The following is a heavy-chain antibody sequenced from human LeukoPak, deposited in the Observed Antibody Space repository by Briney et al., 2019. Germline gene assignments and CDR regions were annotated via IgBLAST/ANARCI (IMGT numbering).Heavy chain of an antibody. CDR3: ARERDNMGNSGWLKRGFNAFDI. D-gene: IGHD6-19*01. Sequence: PGGSLRLSCAASGFTFSSYSMNWVRQAPGKGLEWVSSISSSSSYIYYADSVKGRFTISRDNAKNSLYLQMNSLRAEDTAVYYCARERDNMGNSGWLKRGFNAFDIWGQGTMVTVSS. J-gene: IGHJ3*02. V-gene: IGHV3-21*01. CDR2: ISSSSSYI. CDR1: GFTFSSYS.